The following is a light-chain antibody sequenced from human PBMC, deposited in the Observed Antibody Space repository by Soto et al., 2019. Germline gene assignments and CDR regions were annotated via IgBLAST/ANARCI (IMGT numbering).Light chain of an antibody. J-gene: IGKJ4*01. CDR3: QHRLS. V-gene: IGKV1-5*03. CDR1: QSISTW. Sequence: DIQMTQSPSTLSTSVGDRITITCRASQSISTWLAWYQQKPGKAPKLLTYKASSLGNGVPSRFGGTGSGTEFTLTISSLQPDDFATYYCQHRLSFGGGTKLEI. CDR2: KAS.